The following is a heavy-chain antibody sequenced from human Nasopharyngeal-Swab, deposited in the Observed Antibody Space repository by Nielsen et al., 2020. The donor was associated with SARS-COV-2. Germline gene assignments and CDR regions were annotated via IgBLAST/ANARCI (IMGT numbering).Heavy chain of an antibody. CDR1: GYSFRTYG. V-gene: IGHV3-23*01. D-gene: IGHD2/OR15-2a*01. CDR3: AKDLRGPYFF. Sequence: GESLKISCVASGYSFRTYGMSWVRPALGKGREGVAAIVGSGDISGSGGNTYYADSVKGRFTISRDNSKNTLSLQMNSLRAEDTAVYYCAKDLRGPYFFWGQGTLVTVSS. J-gene: IGHJ4*02. CDR2: ISGSGGNT.